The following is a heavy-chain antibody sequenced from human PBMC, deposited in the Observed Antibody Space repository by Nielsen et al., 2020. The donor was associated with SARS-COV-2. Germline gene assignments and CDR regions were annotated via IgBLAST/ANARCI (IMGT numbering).Heavy chain of an antibody. CDR1: GFTFSRYW. J-gene: IGHJ5*02. CDR2: IKQDGSEK. Sequence: GGSLRLSCAASGFTFSRYWMSWVRQAPGKGLEWVANIKQDGSEKYYVDSVKGRFTISRDNAKNSLYLQMNSLRAEDTAVYYCARDLTGQWLKGWFDPWGQGTLVTVSS. D-gene: IGHD6-19*01. V-gene: IGHV3-7*01. CDR3: ARDLTGQWLKGWFDP.